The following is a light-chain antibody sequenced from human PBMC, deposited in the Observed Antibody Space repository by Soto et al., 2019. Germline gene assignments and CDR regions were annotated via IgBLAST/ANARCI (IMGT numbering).Light chain of an antibody. CDR2: RTS. V-gene: IGLV8-61*01. CDR3: VLYVGSGIVV. Sequence: QAVVTQEPSFSVAPGRTVTLTCGLSSGSVASYYYPCWYQQPPGPAPRTLIYRTSSRSSGVPDRFSGSIPGNKAALTITGVKADDEADYYCVLYVGSGIVVFGGGTKLTVL. J-gene: IGLJ2*01. CDR1: SGSVASYYY.